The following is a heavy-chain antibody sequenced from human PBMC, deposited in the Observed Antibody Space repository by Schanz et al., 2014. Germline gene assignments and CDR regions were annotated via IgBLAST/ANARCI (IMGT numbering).Heavy chain of an antibody. Sequence: DVQVVESGGDLVQPGGSLSLSCAASGFTFRRYGMSWVRQAPGKGLEWVSVIAGDGGGPNYVDSVKGRFTISRDNSKNMVFLQMNSLRVEDTAIYYCARDEGKDGYNLAFDVWGQGTLVTVSS. CDR2: IAGDGGGP. V-gene: IGHV3-23*04. J-gene: IGHJ3*01. D-gene: IGHD5-12*01. CDR3: ARDEGKDGYNLAFDV. CDR1: GFTFRRYG.